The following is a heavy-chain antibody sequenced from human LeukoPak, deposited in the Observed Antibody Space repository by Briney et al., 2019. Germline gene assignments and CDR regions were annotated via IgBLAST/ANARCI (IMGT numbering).Heavy chain of an antibody. J-gene: IGHJ4*02. CDR2: INQGTTHI. CDR1: GFSFSTSA. CDR3: TTDHRTIYGVVFPDY. V-gene: IGHV3-21*03. D-gene: IGHD3-3*01. Sequence: GGSLRLSCVTSGFSFSTSAMNWVRRAPGKGLEWVSSINQGTTHIYYAGSVRGRFTISRDDARNSLYLQMNSLKTEDTAVYYCTTDHRTIYGVVFPDYWGQGTLVTVSS.